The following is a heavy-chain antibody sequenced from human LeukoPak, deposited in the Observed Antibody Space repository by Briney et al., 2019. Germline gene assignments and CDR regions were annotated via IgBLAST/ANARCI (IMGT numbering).Heavy chain of an antibody. CDR3: ARGRCSSTSCYTKGGNWFDP. V-gene: IGHV1-69*05. J-gene: IGHJ5*02. CDR2: IIPIFGTA. Sequence: AASVKVSCKVSGGTFSSYAISWVRQAPGQGLEWMGGIIPIFGTANYAQKFQGRVTITTDESTSTAYMELSSLRSEDTAVYYCARGRCSSTSCYTKGGNWFDPWGQGTLVTVSS. CDR1: GGTFSSYA. D-gene: IGHD2-2*02.